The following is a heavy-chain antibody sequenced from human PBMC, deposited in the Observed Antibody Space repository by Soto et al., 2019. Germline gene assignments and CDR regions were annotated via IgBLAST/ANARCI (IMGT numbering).Heavy chain of an antibody. V-gene: IGHV1-3*01. CDR3: AKGGQLWMPAS. CDR2: INADNGKT. D-gene: IGHD2-21*01. J-gene: IGHJ5*02. CDR1: GYSFTDYT. Sequence: QVQLVQSGAEVKRPGASVKVSCKASGYSFTDYTVHWVRQAPGQRLEWMGWINADNGKTRYSQQFQGRVTITRDTPAGTGTVDRGWRGGRSEDTAVYYCAKGGQLWMPASWGQGTLVTVPS.